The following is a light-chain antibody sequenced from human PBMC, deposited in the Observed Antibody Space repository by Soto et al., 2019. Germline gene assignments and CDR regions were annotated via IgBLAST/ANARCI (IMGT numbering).Light chain of an antibody. Sequence: DIQMTQSPSSLSASVGDRVTITCRASQRISSYLNWYQQKPGKAPKLLIYKASTLKSWVPSRFSGSGSGTEFTLTISSLQPDDFATYYCQQSYSTPITFGQGTRLEIK. V-gene: IGKV1-39*01. CDR3: QQSYSTPIT. CDR1: QRISSY. J-gene: IGKJ5*01. CDR2: KAS.